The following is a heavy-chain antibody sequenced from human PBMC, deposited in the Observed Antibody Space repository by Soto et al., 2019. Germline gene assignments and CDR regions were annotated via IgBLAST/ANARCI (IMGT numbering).Heavy chain of an antibody. Sequence: PSETLSLTCTVSGGSISSYYWSWIRQPPGKGLEWIGYIYYSGSTNYNPSLKSRVTRSVDTSKNQFSLKLSSVTAADTAVYYCARSRYCSSTSCFLVLRGVGWFDSWGQGTLVTVSS. J-gene: IGHJ5*01. CDR2: IYYSGST. CDR1: GGSISSYY. V-gene: IGHV4-59*01. D-gene: IGHD2-2*01. CDR3: ARSRYCSSTSCFLVLRGVGWFDS.